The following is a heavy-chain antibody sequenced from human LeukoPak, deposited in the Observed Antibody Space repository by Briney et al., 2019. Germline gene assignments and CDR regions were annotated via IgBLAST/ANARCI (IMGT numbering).Heavy chain of an antibody. J-gene: IGHJ6*03. Sequence: SETLSLTCAVYGGSFSGYYWSWIRQPPGKGLEWIGEINHSGSTNYNPSLKSRVTMSVDTSKNQFSLKLSSVTAADTAVYYCARSSGSYYPYYYYYMDVWGKGTTVTISS. CDR1: GGSFSGYY. CDR2: INHSGST. D-gene: IGHD1-26*01. CDR3: ARSSGSYYPYYYYYMDV. V-gene: IGHV4-34*01.